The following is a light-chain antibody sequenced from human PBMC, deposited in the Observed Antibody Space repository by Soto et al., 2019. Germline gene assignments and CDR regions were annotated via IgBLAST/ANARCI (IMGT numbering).Light chain of an antibody. V-gene: IGKV3-11*01. CDR3: QQRSNWPPT. CDR1: QSVSSY. CDR2: DAS. J-gene: IGKJ2*01. Sequence: EIVLTQSPATLSLSPGERATLSCRASQSVSSYLAWYQQTPGQAPRLLIYDASNTATGIPARFSGSGSGTDFTLTISSLEPEDFAVYYCQQRSNWPPTFGQGTKLEIK.